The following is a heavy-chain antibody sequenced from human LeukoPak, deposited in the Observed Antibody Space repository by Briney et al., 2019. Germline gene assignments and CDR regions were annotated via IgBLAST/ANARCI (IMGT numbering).Heavy chain of an antibody. CDR1: GYTFTSYG. V-gene: IGHV1-18*01. D-gene: IGHD5-24*01. Sequence: ASVKVSCKASGYTFTSYGISWVRQAPGQGLEWMGWISAYNGNTNYAQKLQGRVTMTTDTSTSTAYMELRSLRFDDTAVYYCAREDEMESDEETYYYYYYYMDVWGKGTTVIVSS. J-gene: IGHJ6*03. CDR3: AREDEMESDEETYYYYYYYMDV. CDR2: ISAYNGNT.